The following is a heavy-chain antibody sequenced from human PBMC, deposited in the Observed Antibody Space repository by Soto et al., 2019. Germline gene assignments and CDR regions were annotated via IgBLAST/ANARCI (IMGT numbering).Heavy chain of an antibody. D-gene: IGHD4-17*01. V-gene: IGHV4-59*01. J-gene: IGHJ5*02. CDR3: ARHVAPDYLSWFDP. CDR1: GGSISNYY. CDR2: IYDSGYT. Sequence: SETLSLTCTVSGGSISNYYWSWIRQPPGKGLEWIGYIYDSGYTNYNPSLKSRVTISVDTSKNQFSLKLSSVTAADAAVYYCARHVAPDYLSWFDPWGQGTLVTVSS.